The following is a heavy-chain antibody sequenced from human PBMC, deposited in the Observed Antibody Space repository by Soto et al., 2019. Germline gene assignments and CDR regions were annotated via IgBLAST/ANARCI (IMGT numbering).Heavy chain of an antibody. CDR3: AREVQVHTPAGVS. CDR2: ISPMFGAA. V-gene: IGHV1-69*19. J-gene: IGHJ1*01. CDR1: GGTFNTYA. Sequence: QVQLVQSGAEMKKPGSSVKVSCQSSGGTFNTYAMNWVRQAPGQGPEWMGDISPMFGAATYAPKIEGRVTISEDASTGTSERQLSSLTSEDTALYFCAREVQVHTPAGVSWGEGTLVPVSS. D-gene: IGHD2-8*01.